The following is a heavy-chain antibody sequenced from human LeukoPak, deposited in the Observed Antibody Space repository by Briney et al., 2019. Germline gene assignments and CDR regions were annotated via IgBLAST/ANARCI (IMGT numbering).Heavy chain of an antibody. J-gene: IGHJ4*02. Sequence: GGSLRLSCAASGFTFSSYSMNWVRQAPGKGLEWVSSISSSSIYMYYADSVKGRFTISRDNAKNTLYLQMNSLRAEDTAVYYCAREGGITIFGVINHFDYWGRGTLVTVSS. CDR2: ISSSSIYM. V-gene: IGHV3-21*01. D-gene: IGHD3-3*01. CDR3: AREGGITIFGVINHFDY. CDR1: GFTFSSYS.